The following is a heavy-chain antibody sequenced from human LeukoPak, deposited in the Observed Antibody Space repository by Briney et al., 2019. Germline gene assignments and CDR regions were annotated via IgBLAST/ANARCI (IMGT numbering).Heavy chain of an antibody. D-gene: IGHD3-10*01. V-gene: IGHV3-23*01. J-gene: IGHJ5*02. CDR3: AKSNFYGSGSFGFGS. CDR1: GLTFSSYA. CDR2: ISGSDNST. Sequence: GESLRLSCAASGLTFSSYAMNWVRQAPGKGLEWVSIISGSDNSTYYADSMKGRFTISRDNSKNTLYLQMNSLRAEDTALYYCAKSNFYGSGSFGFGSWGQGTLVTVSS.